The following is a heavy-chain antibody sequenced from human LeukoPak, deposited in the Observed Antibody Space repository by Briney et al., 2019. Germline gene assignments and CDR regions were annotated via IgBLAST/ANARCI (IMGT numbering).Heavy chain of an antibody. D-gene: IGHD3-9*01. CDR1: GGSISSGGYS. CDR2: IYHSGST. CDR3: ARVSNYDILTGYYGGYYFDY. J-gene: IGHJ4*02. V-gene: IGHV4-30-2*01. Sequence: PQTLSLTCAVSGGSISSGGYSWSWIRQPPGKGLEWIGYIYHSGSTYYNPSLKSRVTISVDRSKNQFSLKLSSVTAADTAVYYCARVSNYDILTGYYGGYYFDYWGQGTLVTVSS.